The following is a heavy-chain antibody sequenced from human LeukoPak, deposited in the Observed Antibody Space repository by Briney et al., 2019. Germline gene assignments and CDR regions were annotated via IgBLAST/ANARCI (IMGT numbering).Heavy chain of an antibody. D-gene: IGHD5-12*01. CDR3: ASGWLRYYYFDN. V-gene: IGHV4-4*07. Sequence: SETLSLTCTVSGGSISSYYWSWIRRPAGKSLEWLGRIYPSGNANYNPSLKSRVTISVDTSKNQFSLNLTSVSAADTAVYYCASGWLRYYYFDNWGQGILVTVSS. CDR2: IYPSGNA. CDR1: GGSISSYY. J-gene: IGHJ4*02.